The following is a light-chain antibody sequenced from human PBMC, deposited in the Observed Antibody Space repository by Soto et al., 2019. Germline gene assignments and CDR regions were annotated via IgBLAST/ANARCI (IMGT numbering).Light chain of an antibody. Sequence: EIVLTQSPGTLSLSPGERATLSCRASQSVSSSYLAWYQQKPGQAPRLLIYVASGRATGTPDRFSGSGSGTDFTLTISSLEPEAFAVDYCQQYGSSPLFTFGPGTKVDIK. CDR1: QSVSSSY. V-gene: IGKV3-20*01. J-gene: IGKJ3*01. CDR2: VAS. CDR3: QQYGSSPLFT.